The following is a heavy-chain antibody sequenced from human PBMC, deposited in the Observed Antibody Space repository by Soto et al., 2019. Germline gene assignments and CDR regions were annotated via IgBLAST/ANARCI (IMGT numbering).Heavy chain of an antibody. CDR1: GFTFSSYA. CDR2: ISSSSSNT. CDR3: ALTLTTLTTFDY. D-gene: IGHD4-17*01. Sequence: GSLRLSCAASGFTFSSYAMSWVRQAPGKGLEWVSSISSSSSNTYYADSVKGRFTISRDNSKNSLYLQMNSLRAEDTAVYYCALTLTTLTTFDYWGQGTLVTVCS. V-gene: IGHV3-23*01. J-gene: IGHJ4*02.